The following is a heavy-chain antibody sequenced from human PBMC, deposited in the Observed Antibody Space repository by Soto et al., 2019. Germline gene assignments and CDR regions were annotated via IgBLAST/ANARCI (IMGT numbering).Heavy chain of an antibody. CDR2: INPNSGGT. CDR3: ARGLETPLRGYSGYDS. J-gene: IGHJ5*02. Sequence: ASVKVSCKASGYTFTGYYMHWVRQAPGQGLEWMGWINPNSGGTNYAQKFQGWVTMTRDTSISTAYMELSRLRSDDTAVYYCARGLETPLRGYSGYDSWGQGTLVTVSS. CDR1: GYTFTGYY. D-gene: IGHD5-12*01. V-gene: IGHV1-2*04.